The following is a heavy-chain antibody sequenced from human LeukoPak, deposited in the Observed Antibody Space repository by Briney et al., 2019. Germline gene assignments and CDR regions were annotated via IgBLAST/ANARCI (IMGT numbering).Heavy chain of an antibody. D-gene: IGHD3-3*02. Sequence: GGSLRLSCAASGFTFSSYAMSWVRQAPGKGLEWVSAISGSGGSTYYADSEKGRFTISRDNSKNTLYLQMNSLRAEDTAVYYCAKDSIFGVVIIAYYYFDYWGQGTLVTVSS. CDR1: GFTFSSYA. CDR2: ISGSGGST. CDR3: AKDSIFGVVIIAYYYFDY. V-gene: IGHV3-23*01. J-gene: IGHJ4*02.